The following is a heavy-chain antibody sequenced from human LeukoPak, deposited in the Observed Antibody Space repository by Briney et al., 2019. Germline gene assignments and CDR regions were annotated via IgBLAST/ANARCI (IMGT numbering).Heavy chain of an antibody. V-gene: IGHV1-24*01. D-gene: IGHD1-26*01. CDR1: GYTLTELS. CDR2: FDPEDGET. CDR3: ARGLWGPEDWFDP. Sequence: ASVKVSCKVSGYTLTELSMHWARQAPGKGLEWMGGFDPEDGETIYAQEFQGRVTITRDTSASTAYMELSSLRSADMAVYYCARGLWGPEDWFDPWGQGTLVTVSS. J-gene: IGHJ5*02.